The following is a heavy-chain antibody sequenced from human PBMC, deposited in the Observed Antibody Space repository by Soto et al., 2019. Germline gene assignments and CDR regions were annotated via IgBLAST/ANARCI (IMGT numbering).Heavy chain of an antibody. J-gene: IGHJ4*02. CDR3: AKDHSLDVLMVYGSSYYFDY. CDR2: ISGSGGST. CDR1: GFTFSSYA. V-gene: IGHV3-23*01. Sequence: GGSLRLSCAASGFTFSSYAMSWVRQAPGKGLEWVSAISGSGGSTYYADSVKGRFTISRDNSKNTLYLQMNSQRAEDTAVYCCAKDHSLDVLMVYGSSYYFDYWGQGTLVTVSS. D-gene: IGHD2-8*01.